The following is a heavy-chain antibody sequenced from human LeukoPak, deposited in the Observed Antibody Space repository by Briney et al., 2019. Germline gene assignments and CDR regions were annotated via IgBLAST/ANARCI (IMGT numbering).Heavy chain of an antibody. Sequence: GGSLRLPCTASGFTFGDYAINWVRQAPGKGLEWVGFIKSKPYGGTTEYAASGKGRFTISSDDSESIAYLQSNSLKTEDTAVYYCAGDTGSPISGYYFGYWGQGTLVTVS. CDR2: IKSKPYGGTT. D-gene: IGHD3-3*02. V-gene: IGHV3-49*04. J-gene: IGHJ4*02. CDR1: GFTFGDYA. CDR3: AGDTGSPISGYYFGY.